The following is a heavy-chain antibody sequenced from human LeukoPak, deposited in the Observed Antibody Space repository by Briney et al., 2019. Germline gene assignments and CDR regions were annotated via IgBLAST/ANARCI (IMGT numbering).Heavy chain of an antibody. V-gene: IGHV7-4-1*02. CDR3: ARDSGYSSSWREKYYYYMDV. D-gene: IGHD6-13*01. CDR1: GYTFTSYA. Sequence: ASVKVSCKASGYTFTSYAISWVRQAPGQGLEWMGWINTNTGNPTYAQGFTGRFVFSLDTSASTAYLQISSLKAEDTAVYYCARDSGYSSSWREKYYYYMDVWGKGTTVTVSS. J-gene: IGHJ6*03. CDR2: INTNTGNP.